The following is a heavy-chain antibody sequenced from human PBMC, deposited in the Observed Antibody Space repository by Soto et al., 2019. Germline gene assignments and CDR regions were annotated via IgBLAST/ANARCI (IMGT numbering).Heavy chain of an antibody. CDR2: IWYDGSNK. D-gene: IGHD5-18*01. CDR3: ARRYSYGLDY. V-gene: IGHV3-33*01. J-gene: IGHJ4*02. Sequence: QVQLVESGGGVVQPGRSLSLSCAASGFTFSNYGMHWVRQAPGKGLEWVAIIWYDGSNKYYADSVKGRFTISRDNSKNTLYLQINSLRAEDTAVYYCARRYSYGLDYWGQGTLVTVSS. CDR1: GFTFSNYG.